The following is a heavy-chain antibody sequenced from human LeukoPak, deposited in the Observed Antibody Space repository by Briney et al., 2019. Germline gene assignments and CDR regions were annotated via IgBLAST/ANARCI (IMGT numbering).Heavy chain of an antibody. Sequence: PSETLSLTCTVSGGSVTSSTYYWGCIRQPPGKELEWIGTIYYSGSTYYNPSLKSRVTISVDTSKNQFFLKLSSVTAADTAVYFCARDAAGEGRLVITWFDPWGQGTLVTVSS. CDR1: GGSVTSSTYY. V-gene: IGHV4-39*07. D-gene: IGHD3-22*01. CDR3: ARDAAGEGRLVITWFDP. J-gene: IGHJ5*02. CDR2: IYYSGST.